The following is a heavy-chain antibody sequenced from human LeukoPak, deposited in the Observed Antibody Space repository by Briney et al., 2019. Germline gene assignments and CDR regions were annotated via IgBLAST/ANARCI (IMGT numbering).Heavy chain of an antibody. D-gene: IGHD3-22*01. J-gene: IGHJ4*02. Sequence: SGGSLRLSCAASGFTFSGSAIHWVRQASGKGLEGVGRIKSNVNNYATAYAASVKGRFTVSRDDSENTAYLQMNGLRAEDTAVYYCAKVGYYNDSSGYYLDYFDYWGQGTLVTVSS. CDR1: GFTFSGSA. CDR3: AKVGYYNDSSGYYLDYFDY. CDR2: IKSNVNNYAT. V-gene: IGHV3-73*01.